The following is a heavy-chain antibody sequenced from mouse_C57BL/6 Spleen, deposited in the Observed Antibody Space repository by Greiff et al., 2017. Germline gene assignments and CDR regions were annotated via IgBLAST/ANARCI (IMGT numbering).Heavy chain of an antibody. CDR1: GFTFSDYY. Sequence: EVKVEESEGGLVQPGSSMKLSCTASGFTFSDYYMAWVRQVPEKGLEWVANINYDGSSTYYLDSLKSRFIISRDNAKNILYLQMSSLKSEDTATYYCARDEGNYYGSSYWYFDVWGTGTTVTVSS. D-gene: IGHD1-1*01. CDR2: INYDGSST. CDR3: ARDEGNYYGSSYWYFDV. V-gene: IGHV5-16*01. J-gene: IGHJ1*03.